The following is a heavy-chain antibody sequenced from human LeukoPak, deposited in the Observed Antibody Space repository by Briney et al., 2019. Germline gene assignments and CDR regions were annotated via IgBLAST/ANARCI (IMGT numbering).Heavy chain of an antibody. Sequence: SETLSLTCAVYGGSFSAYYWSWIRRPPGKGLEWIGEIYHSGSTNYNPSLKSRVTISVDKSKNQFSLKLSSVTAADTAVYYCAREGYDILAGYSGSYFDYWGQGTLVTVSS. CDR1: GGSFSAYY. D-gene: IGHD3-9*01. CDR3: AREGYDILAGYSGSYFDY. V-gene: IGHV4-34*01. J-gene: IGHJ4*02. CDR2: IYHSGST.